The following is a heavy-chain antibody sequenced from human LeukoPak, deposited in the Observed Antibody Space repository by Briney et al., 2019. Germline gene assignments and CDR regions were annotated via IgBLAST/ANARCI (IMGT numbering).Heavy chain of an antibody. CDR1: GGSISSSSYY. CDR3: AREVRDYYDSSGKPYDAFDI. CDR2: IYYSGST. J-gene: IGHJ3*02. Sequence: PSETLSLTCTVSGGSISSSSYYWGWIRQPPGKGLEWIGSIYYSGSTYYNPSLKSRVTISVDTSKDQFSLKLSSVTAADTAVYYCAREVRDYYDSSGKPYDAFDIWGQGTIVTVSS. D-gene: IGHD3-22*01. V-gene: IGHV4-39*07.